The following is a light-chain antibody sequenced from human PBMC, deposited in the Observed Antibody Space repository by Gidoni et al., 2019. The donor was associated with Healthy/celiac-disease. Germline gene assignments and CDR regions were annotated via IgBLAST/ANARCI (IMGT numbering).Light chain of an antibody. CDR2: QDS. CDR1: KLGDKY. V-gene: IGLV3-1*01. CDR3: QAGDSSTGVV. J-gene: IGLJ2*01. Sequence: SYELTQPPSVAVSPGQTASITCPGDKLGDKYACWYQQKPGQSPVLVIYQDSKRPSGIPERFSGSNSGNTATLTISGTQAMDEADYYCQAGDSSTGVVFGGGTKLTVL.